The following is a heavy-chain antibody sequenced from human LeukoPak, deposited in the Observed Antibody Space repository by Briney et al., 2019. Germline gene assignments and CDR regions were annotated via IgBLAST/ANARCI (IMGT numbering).Heavy chain of an antibody. Sequence: GASVKVSCKASGGTFSSYASSWVRQAPGQGLEWMGRIIPIFGIANYAQKFQGRVTITADKSTSTAYMELSSLRSEDPAVYYCARDAAGRKIVVVPAGDFDIWGQGPMAPVSS. CDR1: GGTFSSYA. CDR3: ARDAAGRKIVVVPAGDFDI. CDR2: IIPIFGIA. J-gene: IGHJ3*02. D-gene: IGHD2-21*02. V-gene: IGHV1-69*04.